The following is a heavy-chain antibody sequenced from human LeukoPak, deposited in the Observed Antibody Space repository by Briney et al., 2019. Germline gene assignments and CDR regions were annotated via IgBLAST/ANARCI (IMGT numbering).Heavy chain of an antibody. CDR1: GFTFSSYA. D-gene: IGHD2-15*01. J-gene: IGHJ6*02. CDR2: ISYDGSNK. V-gene: IGHV3-30-3*01. CDR3: ARDSEVYCSGGSCYTYYYYYGMDV. Sequence: PGGSLRLSCAASGFTFSSYAMHWVRQAPGKGLEWVAVISYDGSNKYYADSVKGRFTISRDNSKNTLYLQMNSLRAEDTAVYYCARDSEVYCSGGSCYTYYYYYGMDVWGQGPTVTVSS.